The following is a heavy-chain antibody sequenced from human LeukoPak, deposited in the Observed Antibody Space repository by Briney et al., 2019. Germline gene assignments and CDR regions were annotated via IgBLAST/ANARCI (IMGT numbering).Heavy chain of an antibody. CDR2: ISDGGTTI. V-gene: IGHV3-11*04. CDR3: ARVGKVGATGALDV. Sequence: GGSLRQFCAATGFSFSDYYMSWLHQAPGKGLQWLSYISDGGTTIFYADSVKGRFTISRDNAKNSLYLQLNSLRAEDTAVYYCARVGKVGATGALDVWGQGTLVTVSS. CDR1: GFSFSDYY. D-gene: IGHD1-26*01. J-gene: IGHJ3*01.